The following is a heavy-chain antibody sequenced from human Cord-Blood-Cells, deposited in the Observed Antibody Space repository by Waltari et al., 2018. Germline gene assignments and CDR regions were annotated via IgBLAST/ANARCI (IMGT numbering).Heavy chain of an antibody. CDR3: ARGPREHVPRLRNYYFDY. V-gene: IGHV4-34*01. CDR2: MDHSGST. J-gene: IGHJ4*02. CDR1: GGSLCGYS. Sequence: QVQLQQSGAGLLKTSEPLSLTCAVYGGSLCGYSWTWIRQRPGKGLEWSGEMDHSGSTNYNPSLKSRVTISVDTSKNQFSLKLSSVTAADTAVYYCARGPREHVPRLRNYYFDYWGQGTLVTVSS. D-gene: IGHD6-6*01.